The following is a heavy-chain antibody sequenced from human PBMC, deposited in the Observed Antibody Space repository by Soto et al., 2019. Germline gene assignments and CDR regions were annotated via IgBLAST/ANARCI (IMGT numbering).Heavy chain of an antibody. CDR2: IWYDGSNK. CDR3: ARDLSGDYGALDT. Sequence: PVGSLRLSCAASGFTFSSYGMHWARQAPGKGLEWVAVIWYDGSNKVYADSVKGRFTISRDNSKNTLYLQMNSLRAEDTAVYYCARDLSGDYGALDTWGQGTMVTVSS. CDR1: GFTFSSYG. D-gene: IGHD4-17*01. J-gene: IGHJ3*02. V-gene: IGHV3-33*01.